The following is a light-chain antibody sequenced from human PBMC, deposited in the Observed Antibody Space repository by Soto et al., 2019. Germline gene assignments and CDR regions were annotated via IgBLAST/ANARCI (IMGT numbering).Light chain of an antibody. CDR1: QSVGSY. CDR3: QQRDKWPRT. V-gene: IGKV3-11*01. CDR2: GAS. Sequence: EIVLTQSPATLSLSPGERASLSCRDSQSVGSYLAWYQRKAGQAPRLLIYGASNRATDIPGRFSGRGSGTDFTLTISSLESGDSAVYYCQQRDKWPRTFGQGTKLEIK. J-gene: IGKJ2*01.